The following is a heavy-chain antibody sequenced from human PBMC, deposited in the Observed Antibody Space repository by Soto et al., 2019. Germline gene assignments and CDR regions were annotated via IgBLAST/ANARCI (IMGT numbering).Heavy chain of an antibody. J-gene: IGHJ5*02. D-gene: IGHD1-26*01. CDR3: AKNQGVELVPLATVDWFDP. CDR2: ISGSGFKK. V-gene: IGHV3-23*01. Sequence: GGSLRLSCAASGFIFENFGMSWVRQAPGKGLEWISSISGSGFKKYYADSVKGRFTISRDNSKSTVYLELNNLSAEDTAVYHCAKNQGVELVPLATVDWFDPWGQGSEVTVSS. CDR1: GFIFENFG.